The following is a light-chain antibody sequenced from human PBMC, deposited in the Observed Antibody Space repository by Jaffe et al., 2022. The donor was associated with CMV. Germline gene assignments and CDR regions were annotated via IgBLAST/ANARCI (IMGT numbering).Light chain of an antibody. J-gene: IGLJ3*02. CDR2: GNK. CDR3: QSYDRGLSAWV. CDR1: SSNIGAGYD. Sequence: QSVLTQPPSVSGAPGQSVTLSCTGTSSNIGAGYDVHWYYQFPGTAPQLLIYGNKNRPSGVPDRFSGSKSATSASLAITGLQFEDEGNYYCQSYDRGLSAWVFGGGTILTVL. V-gene: IGLV1-40*01.